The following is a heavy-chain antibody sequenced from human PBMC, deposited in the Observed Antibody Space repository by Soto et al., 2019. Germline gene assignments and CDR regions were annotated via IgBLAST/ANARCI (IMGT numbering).Heavy chain of an antibody. V-gene: IGHV1-2*04. CDR3: AREGTYCSSTSCSKFRGMDV. CDR1: GYTFTGYY. J-gene: IGHJ6*02. D-gene: IGHD2-2*01. Sequence: GASVKVSCKASGYTFTGYYMHWVRQAPGQGLEWMGWINPNSGGTNYAQKFQGWVTMTRDTSISTAYMELSRLRSDDTAVYYCAREGTYCSSTSCSKFRGMDVWGQGTTVTVSS. CDR2: INPNSGGT.